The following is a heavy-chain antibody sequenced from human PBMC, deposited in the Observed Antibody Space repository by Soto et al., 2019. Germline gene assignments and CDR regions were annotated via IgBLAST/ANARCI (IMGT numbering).Heavy chain of an antibody. Sequence: QVQLVQSGAEVKKPGASVKVSCKASGYSFTSYDMNWVRQAPGQGLEWMGWVNPNSGDTDYAQKFQDRVTMTTDTSIRTAYVELSGLRSEDTAVYYCARVSFLAPVTGAEIVAFWGQGTMVTASS. CDR1: GYSFTSYD. D-gene: IGHD2-21*02. CDR3: ARVSFLAPVTGAEIVAF. J-gene: IGHJ3*01. V-gene: IGHV1-8*01. CDR2: VNPNSGDT.